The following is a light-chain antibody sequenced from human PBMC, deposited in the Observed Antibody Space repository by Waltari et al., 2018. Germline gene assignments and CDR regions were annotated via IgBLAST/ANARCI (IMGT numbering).Light chain of an antibody. CDR1: NGISCY. CDR2: GAS. CDR3: QQYNSYPPT. V-gene: IGKV1-16*01. Sequence: DIRLTQSPSSLSASVGDRLPITCRASNGISCYVARFQQKPGKAPKPLIFGASSLQSGVPWRFSGGGSGTFFTLTINDLQPEDFATYYCQQYNSYPPTFGGGTWV. J-gene: IGKJ4*01.